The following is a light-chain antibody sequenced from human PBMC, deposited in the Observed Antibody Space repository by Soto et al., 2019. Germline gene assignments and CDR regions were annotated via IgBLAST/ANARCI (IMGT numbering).Light chain of an antibody. V-gene: IGLV1-47*01. CDR1: SSNIGSNY. CDR2: RNN. CDR3: AAWDDSLSAYVV. Sequence: QSVLTQPPSASGTPGQRVTISCSGSSSNIGSNYVYWYQQFPGTAPKLLIYRNNQRPSGVPDRFSGSMSGTSASLAISGLRSEDEADYYCAAWDDSLSAYVVFGGGTKLTVL. J-gene: IGLJ2*01.